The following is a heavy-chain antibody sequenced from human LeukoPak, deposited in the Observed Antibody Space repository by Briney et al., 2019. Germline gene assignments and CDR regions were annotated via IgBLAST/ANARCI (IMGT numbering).Heavy chain of an antibody. Sequence: ASVKVSCKASGYTFTSYDINWVRQATGQGLEWIGWISAYNGNTNYAQKLQGRVTMTTDTSTSTAYMELRSLRSDDTAVYYCARRRITMIVVVRDDAFDIWGQGTMVTVSS. V-gene: IGHV1-18*01. CDR3: ARRRITMIVVVRDDAFDI. D-gene: IGHD3-22*01. CDR1: GYTFTSYD. J-gene: IGHJ3*02. CDR2: ISAYNGNT.